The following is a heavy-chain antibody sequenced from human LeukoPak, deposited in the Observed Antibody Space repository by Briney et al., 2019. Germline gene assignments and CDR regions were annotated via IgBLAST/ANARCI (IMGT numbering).Heavy chain of an antibody. CDR3: ARRGTYYDFWSGSGTFDY. CDR2: IYYSGST. CDR1: GGSISSGGYY. D-gene: IGHD3-3*01. V-gene: IGHV4-31*03. Sequence: PSETLSLTCTVSGGSISSGGYYWSWIRQHPGKGLEWIGYIYYSGSTYYNPSLKSRVTISVDTSKNQFSLKLSSVTAADTAVYYCARRGTYYDFWSGSGTFDYWGQGTLVTVSS. J-gene: IGHJ4*02.